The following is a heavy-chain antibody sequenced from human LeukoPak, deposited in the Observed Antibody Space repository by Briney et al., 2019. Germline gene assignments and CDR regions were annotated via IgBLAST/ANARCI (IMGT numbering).Heavy chain of an antibody. J-gene: IGHJ1*01. CDR1: GYSFTSYW. D-gene: IGHD6-13*01. V-gene: IGHV5-51*01. Sequence: GESLKISCKGSGYSFTSYWIAWVRQMPGKGLEWMGIVNPADSDTRYSPSFQGHVTISVDKSISTAYLQWSSLQASDTAMYYCATVPRIPAVGNTEYFQYWGQGTLVTVSS. CDR3: ATVPRIPAVGNTEYFQY. CDR2: VNPADSDT.